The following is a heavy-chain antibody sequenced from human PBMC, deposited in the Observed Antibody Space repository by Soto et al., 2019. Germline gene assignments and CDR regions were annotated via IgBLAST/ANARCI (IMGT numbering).Heavy chain of an antibody. D-gene: IGHD3-22*01. CDR2: IYPGDSDT. J-gene: IGHJ6*02. V-gene: IGHV5-51*01. CDR1: GYSFTSYW. Sequence: LGESLKISCKGSGYSFTSYWIGWVRQMPGKGLEWMGIIYPGDSDTRYSPSFQGQVTISADKSISTAYLQWSSLKASDTAMYYCARRAYYDSSGPYGMDVWGQGTTVTVSS. CDR3: ARRAYYDSSGPYGMDV.